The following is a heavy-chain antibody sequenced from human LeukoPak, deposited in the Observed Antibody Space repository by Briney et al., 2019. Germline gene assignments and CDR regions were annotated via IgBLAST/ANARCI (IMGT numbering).Heavy chain of an antibody. V-gene: IGHV4-34*01. CDR2: INHSGST. Sequence: SETLSHTSAVHGGSPRGYYWSWIRQPPGKRLEWIGEINHSGSTNYNPSIKSRVTISVDTSKNQFSLKLSSVTAADTAVYYCARGRRGRQVVSMDVWGKGTTVTVSS. CDR3: ARGRRGRQVVSMDV. J-gene: IGHJ6*03. CDR1: GGSPRGYY. D-gene: IGHD2-2*01.